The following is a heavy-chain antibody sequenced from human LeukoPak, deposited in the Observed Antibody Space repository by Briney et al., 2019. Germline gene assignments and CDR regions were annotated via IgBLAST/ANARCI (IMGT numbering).Heavy chain of an antibody. V-gene: IGHV1-8*01. CDR2: MNPNSGNT. CDR1: GYTFTVYD. D-gene: IGHD6-19*01. Sequence: ASVTASCKASGYTFTVYDINWVRQATGQGLEWMAWMNPNSGNTGYAQKFQGRVTMTRNTSISTAYMELSSLTSEDTAVYFCVRKISSGRFDPWGQGTLVTVSS. CDR3: VRKISSGRFDP. J-gene: IGHJ5*02.